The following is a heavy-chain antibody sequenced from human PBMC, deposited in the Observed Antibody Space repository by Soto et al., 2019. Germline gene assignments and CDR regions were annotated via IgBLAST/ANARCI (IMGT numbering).Heavy chain of an antibody. V-gene: IGHV4-34*01. CDR2: INQTGST. Sequence: QVQLQQWGAGLLKPSETLALTCGIYGGSFSGYYWIWIRQSPGKGLEWIGEINQTGSTKYNPSLESRVTMSVDMSKNEFSLKLSSVTAADTAVYYCARGLQLLTCYYGSVSHDLPGIVWGQGTLVTVSS. D-gene: IGHD3-10*01. CDR3: ARGLQLLTCYYGSVSHDLPGIV. J-gene: IGHJ4*02. CDR1: GGSFSGYY.